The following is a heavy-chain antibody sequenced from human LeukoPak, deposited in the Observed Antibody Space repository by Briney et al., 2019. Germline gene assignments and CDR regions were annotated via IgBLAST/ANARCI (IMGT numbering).Heavy chain of an antibody. CDR3: ARVINEYYFDY. Sequence: TSSETLSLTCTVSGGSATSGGFYWSWIRHNPGKGLEWIGYIYYSGTIYYNPSNPSLKSRVTISVDTSKNQFSLKLSSVTAADTAVYYCARVINEYYFDYWGQGTLVTVSS. V-gene: IGHV4-31*03. J-gene: IGHJ4*02. CDR2: IYYSGTI. CDR1: GGSATSGGFY.